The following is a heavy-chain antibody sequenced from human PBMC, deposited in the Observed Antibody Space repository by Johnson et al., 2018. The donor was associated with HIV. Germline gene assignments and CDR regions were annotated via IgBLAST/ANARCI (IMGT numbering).Heavy chain of an antibody. Sequence: QMLLVESGGGVVQPGRSLRLSCAASGIIVTGNFMSWVRQAPGKGLEWVAVISYDGSNKYYADSVKGRFTISRDNSKNSLYLQMNSLRAEDTAVYYCARPDLGLWLRESNAFDIWGQGTMVTVSS. V-gene: IGHV3-30*03. CDR3: ARPDLGLWLRESNAFDI. CDR1: GIIVTGNF. CDR2: ISYDGSNK. D-gene: IGHD3-10*01. J-gene: IGHJ3*02.